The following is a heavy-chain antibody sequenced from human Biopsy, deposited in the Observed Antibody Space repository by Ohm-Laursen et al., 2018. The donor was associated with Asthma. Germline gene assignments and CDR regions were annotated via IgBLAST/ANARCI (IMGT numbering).Heavy chain of an antibody. Sequence: RSLRLSCAASGFTFSSYGMHWVRQAPGKGLEWVAVISHDGSNKYYADSVKGRFTISRDNSKNTLDLQVNSLRAEDTAVYYCAGQYGGNSPPLEWGQGTLVTVSS. CDR3: AGQYGGNSPPLE. D-gene: IGHD4-23*01. J-gene: IGHJ4*02. CDR2: ISHDGSNK. CDR1: GFTFSSYG. V-gene: IGHV3-30*03.